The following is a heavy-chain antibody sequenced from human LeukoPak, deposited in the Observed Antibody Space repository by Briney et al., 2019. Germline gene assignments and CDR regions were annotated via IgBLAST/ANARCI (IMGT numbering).Heavy chain of an antibody. CDR3: ARDGGVVAASIGILDY. V-gene: IGHV4-34*01. J-gene: IGHJ4*02. D-gene: IGHD2-15*01. CDR2: INHSGST. Sequence: SEILSLTCAVYGGSFSGYYWSWIRQPPGKGLEWIGEINHSGSTNYNPSLKSRVTISVDTSKNQFSLKLSSVTAADTAVYYCARDGGVVAASIGILDYWGQGTLVTVSS. CDR1: GGSFSGYY.